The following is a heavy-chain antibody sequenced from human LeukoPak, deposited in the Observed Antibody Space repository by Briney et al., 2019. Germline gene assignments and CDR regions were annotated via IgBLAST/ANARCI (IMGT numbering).Heavy chain of an antibody. Sequence: PGGSLRLSCAASGFTFISYGMHWVRQAPGKGLEWVPFIRYDGSNKYYADSVKGRFIISRDNSKNTLYLQMNSLRAEITAVYYCAKDTVKVATIRRVPHYMDVWGKGTTVTISS. CDR3: AKDTVKVATIRRVPHYMDV. CDR2: IRYDGSNK. D-gene: IGHD5-12*01. CDR1: GFTFISYG. J-gene: IGHJ6*03. V-gene: IGHV3-30*02.